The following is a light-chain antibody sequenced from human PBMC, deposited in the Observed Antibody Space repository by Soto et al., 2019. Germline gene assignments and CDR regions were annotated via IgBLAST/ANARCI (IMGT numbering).Light chain of an antibody. J-gene: IGLJ1*01. V-gene: IGLV2-14*03. CDR2: DVS. CDR3: SSYTSTSTLYV. Sequence: QSALTQPASVSGSPGQSITISCTGTSSDIGGYNYVSWYQQLPGKVPKLIIYDVSTRPSGVSDRFSGSKSGNAASLTISGLQAEDEAAYYCSSYTSTSTLYVFGTGTKLTVL. CDR1: SSDIGGYNY.